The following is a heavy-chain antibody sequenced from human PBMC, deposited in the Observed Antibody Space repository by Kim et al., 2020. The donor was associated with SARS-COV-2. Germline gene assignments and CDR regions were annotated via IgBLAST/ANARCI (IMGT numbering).Heavy chain of an antibody. CDR2: ST. Sequence: STSYSPSLKGRRTRSVDTSKNQFSLELSSVTAADTAVYYCARRDYGGFDYWGQGTRVTVSS. D-gene: IGHD4-17*01. CDR3: ARRDYGGFDY. J-gene: IGHJ4*02. V-gene: IGHV4-39*01.